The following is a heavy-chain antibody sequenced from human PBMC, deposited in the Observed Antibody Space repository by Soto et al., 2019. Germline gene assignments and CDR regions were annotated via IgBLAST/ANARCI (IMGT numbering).Heavy chain of an antibody. CDR3: ARVPNPPNYGIDV. J-gene: IGHJ6*02. Sequence: SETQSLTNTVSGDYIGSGKKYCSLIRQAPGKGLEWIGYIFSSGTTYYNPSLKSRLTMSLDTSKNQFSLKLSSVTAADTAVYYCARVPNPPNYGIDVWGQGTTVTVSS. V-gene: IGHV4-30-4*01. CDR2: IFSSGTT. CDR1: GDYIGSGKKY.